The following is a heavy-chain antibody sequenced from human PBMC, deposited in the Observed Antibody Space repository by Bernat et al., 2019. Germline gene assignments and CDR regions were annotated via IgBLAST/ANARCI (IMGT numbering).Heavy chain of an antibody. V-gene: IGHV3-21*01. CDR2: ISSSSSYI. J-gene: IGHJ4*02. CDR1: GFTFSSYS. CDR3: ARDRGGVVPAAYFDY. Sequence: EVQLVESGGGLVKPWGSLRLSCAASGFTFSSYSMNWVRQAPGKGLEWVSSISSSSSYIYYADSVKGRFTISRDNAKNSLYLQMNSLRAEDTAVYYCARDRGGVVPAAYFDYWGQGTLVTVSS. D-gene: IGHD2-2*01.